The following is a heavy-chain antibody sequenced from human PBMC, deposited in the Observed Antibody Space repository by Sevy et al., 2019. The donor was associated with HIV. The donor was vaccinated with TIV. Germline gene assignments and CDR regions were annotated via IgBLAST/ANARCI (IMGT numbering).Heavy chain of an antibody. J-gene: IGHJ4*02. D-gene: IGHD3-16*02. CDR1: GFTFSSYW. V-gene: IGHV3-7*04. CDR3: ARAPVIYDYVWGSYRSYYFDY. CDR2: IKQDGSEK. Sequence: GGSLRLSCAASGFTFSSYWMSWVRQAPGKGLEWVAIIKQDGSEKYYVDSVKGRFTISRVNAKNSLYLQMNSLRDEDTAVYYWARAPVIYDYVWGSYRSYYFDYWGQGTLVTVSS.